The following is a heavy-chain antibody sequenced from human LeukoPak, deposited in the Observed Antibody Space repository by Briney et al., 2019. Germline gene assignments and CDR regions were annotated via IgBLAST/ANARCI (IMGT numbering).Heavy chain of an antibody. CDR2: IYYSGST. D-gene: IGHD2-2*01. J-gene: IGHJ4*02. CDR1: GGSISSSSYY. Sequence: SETLSLTCTVSGGSISSSSYYWGWIRQPPGKGLEWIGSIYYSGSTNYNPSLKSRVTISVDTSKNQFSLKLSSVTAADTAVYYCGLGYCSSTSCYVDYWGQGTLVTVSS. V-gene: IGHV4-39*07. CDR3: GLGYCSSTSCYVDY.